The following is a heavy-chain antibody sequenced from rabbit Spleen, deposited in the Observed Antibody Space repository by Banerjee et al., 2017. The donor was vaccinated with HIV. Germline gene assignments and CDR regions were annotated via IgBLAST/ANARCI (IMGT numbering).Heavy chain of an antibody. D-gene: IGHD6-1*01. CDR1: GFDFSSYYY. V-gene: IGHV1S40*01. J-gene: IGHJ4*01. CDR3: VRDQAGDVGYGPYYFNL. CDR2: IYSGTASS. Sequence: QSLEESGGDLVKPGASLTLTCTASGFDFSSYYYMCWVRQAPGKGPEWIGCIYSGTASSYYASWAKGRFTISKTSSTTVDLQMTSLTAADTATYFCVRDQAGDVGYGPYYFNLWGPGTLVTVS.